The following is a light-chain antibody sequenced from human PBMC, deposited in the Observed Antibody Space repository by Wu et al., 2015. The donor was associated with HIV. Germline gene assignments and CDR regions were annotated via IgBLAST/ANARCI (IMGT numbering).Light chain of an antibody. CDR2: GTS. CDR1: QSVNNK. CDR3: QQYNTWPPLYT. V-gene: IGKV3-15*01. J-gene: IGKJ2*01. Sequence: EIVMTQSPVTLSVSPGERATLSCRASQSVNNKLAWYQQKPGQAPRLLIYGTSTRVAGIPARFSGSGSGTEFTLTISSMQSEDFAIYYCQQYNTWPPLYTFGQGTKLEIK.